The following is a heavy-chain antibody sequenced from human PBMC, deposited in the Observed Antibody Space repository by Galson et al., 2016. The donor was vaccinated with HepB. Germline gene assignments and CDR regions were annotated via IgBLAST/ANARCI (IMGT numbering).Heavy chain of an antibody. CDR3: ASQLWNTDY. D-gene: IGHD1/OR15-1a*01. CDR2: IQNSGENT. J-gene: IGHJ4*02. Sequence: SLRLSCAVSGFTFRNYGTAWVRQAPGEGLEWVSSIQNSGENTHYADSVKGRFTISRDNSRNTLYLQMNSLRVEDTAVYYCASQLWNTDYWGQGTRVIVSS. CDR1: GFTFRNYG. V-gene: IGHV3-23*01.